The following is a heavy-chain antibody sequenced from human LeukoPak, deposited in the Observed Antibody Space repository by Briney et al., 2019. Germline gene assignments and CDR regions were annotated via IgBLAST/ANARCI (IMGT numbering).Heavy chain of an antibody. Sequence: GGSLRLSCAASGFTFSSYAMLWVRQARGEGLEWVADISYEGSNKYYADSVKGRFTISRDNSKNTLYLQMNSLRAEDTAVYYCAREDYDFWSGYYRYWGQGTLVTVSS. CDR3: AREDYDFWSGYYRY. J-gene: IGHJ4*02. CDR2: ISYEGSNK. CDR1: GFTFSSYA. D-gene: IGHD3-3*01. V-gene: IGHV3-30-3*01.